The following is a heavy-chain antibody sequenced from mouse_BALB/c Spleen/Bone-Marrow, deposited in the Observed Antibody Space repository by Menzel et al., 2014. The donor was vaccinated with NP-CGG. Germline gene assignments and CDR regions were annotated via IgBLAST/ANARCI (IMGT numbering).Heavy chain of an antibody. V-gene: IGHV4-1*02. Sequence: EVQVVESGGGLVQPGGSLKLSCAASGFDFSRYWMSWVRQAPGKGLEWIGEINQDSRTINYSPSLKDKFIISRDSAKNTLYLRLNKVRSEDTALYYCARPDYYGYLNYWGQGTTLTVSS. D-gene: IGHD1-1*01. CDR2: INQDSRTI. CDR3: ARPDYYGYLNY. J-gene: IGHJ2*01. CDR1: GFDFSRYW.